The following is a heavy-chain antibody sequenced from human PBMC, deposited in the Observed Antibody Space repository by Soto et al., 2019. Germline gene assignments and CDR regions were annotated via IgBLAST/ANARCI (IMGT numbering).Heavy chain of an antibody. CDR1: GGSVSSGSYY. V-gene: IGHV4-61*01. J-gene: IGHJ4*02. CDR3: ARALGGGRWKLRGDYFYY. D-gene: IGHD1-26*01. Sequence: SETLSLTCTVSGGSVSSGSYYWSWIRQPPGKGLEWIGYIYYSGSTNYNPSLKSRVTISVDTSKNQFSLKLSSVTAADTAVYYCARALGGGRWKLRGDYFYYWGPGALVTISS. CDR2: IYYSGST.